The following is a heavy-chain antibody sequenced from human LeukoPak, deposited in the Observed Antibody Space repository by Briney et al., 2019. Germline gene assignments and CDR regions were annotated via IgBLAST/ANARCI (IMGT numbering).Heavy chain of an antibody. Sequence: SETLSLTCTVSGGSISSYYWSWIRQPPGKGLEWIGYIYYSGSTYYNPSLKSRVTISVDRSKNQFSLKLSSVTAADTAVYYCARPNPYCSSTSCSFDYWGQGTLVTVSS. CDR3: ARPNPYCSSTSCSFDY. D-gene: IGHD2-2*01. CDR1: GGSISSYY. V-gene: IGHV4-59*12. J-gene: IGHJ4*02. CDR2: IYYSGST.